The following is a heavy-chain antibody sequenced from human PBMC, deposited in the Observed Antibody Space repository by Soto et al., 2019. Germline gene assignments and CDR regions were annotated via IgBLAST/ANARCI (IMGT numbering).Heavy chain of an antibody. D-gene: IGHD3-10*01. CDR2: YGGSGGSR. J-gene: IGHJ6*03. CDR1: GFTISTYG. Sequence: DVQLLESGGGLVQWGGSLRLSCVTSGFTISTYGMTWVRQAPGKGLEWVSYGGSGGSRYYAESVKGRFTISRDNSKNTLSLEMNSLRAEDTATYYCVKFRGRAYPYYYMDVWGKGTTVTVSS. CDR3: VKFRGRAYPYYYMDV. V-gene: IGHV3-23*01.